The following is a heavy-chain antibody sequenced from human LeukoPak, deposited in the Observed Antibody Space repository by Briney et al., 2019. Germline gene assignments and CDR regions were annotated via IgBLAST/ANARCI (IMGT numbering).Heavy chain of an antibody. CDR3: GKDPFGYWSGYRHFDY. J-gene: IGHJ4*02. CDR2: TSVIGGTT. V-gene: IGHV3-23*01. D-gene: IGHD3-3*01. Sequence: PGVSLSLSCAASGFTFSSYNMSWVRQGPGKGLEWVSTTSVIGGTTYYADYVKGRLTISKDNSNNTLYQQMTSLRAEATVVYCCGKDPFGYWSGYRHFDYWGQGTLVTVSS. CDR1: GFTFSSYN.